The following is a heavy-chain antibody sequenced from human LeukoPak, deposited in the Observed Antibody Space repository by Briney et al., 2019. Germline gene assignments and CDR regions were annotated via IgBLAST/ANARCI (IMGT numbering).Heavy chain of an antibody. J-gene: IGHJ4*02. CDR2: INPNSGDT. CDR1: GYTFTNYH. D-gene: IGHD3-10*01. Sequence: GTSVTVSCRTSGYTFTNYHIQWVRQAPGQGLQWMGRINPNSGDTKFAQGFQGRVTLTRDTSTDTAFLEVTGLTSDDTAVYYCARGVYYGSGSYVFEYWGQGTQIIVS. V-gene: IGHV1-2*02. CDR3: ARGVYYGSGSYVFEY.